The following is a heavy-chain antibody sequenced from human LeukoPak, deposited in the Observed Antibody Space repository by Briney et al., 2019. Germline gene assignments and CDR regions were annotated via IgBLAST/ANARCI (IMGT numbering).Heavy chain of an antibody. Sequence: GGSLRLSCAASAFTFSNYWMSWVRQAPGKGLEWVANINQDGSEIYYVDSVKGRFTISRDNAKNSLYLQINSLRAEDTAVYYCARDHRGTTGTFLSEFDYWGQGTLVTVSS. CDR2: INQDGSEI. V-gene: IGHV3-7*01. CDR3: ARDHRGTTGTFLSEFDY. D-gene: IGHD1-1*01. J-gene: IGHJ4*02. CDR1: AFTFSNYW.